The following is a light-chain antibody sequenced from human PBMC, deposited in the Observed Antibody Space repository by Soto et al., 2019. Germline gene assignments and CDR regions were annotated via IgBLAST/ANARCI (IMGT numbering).Light chain of an antibody. J-gene: IGLJ1*01. Sequence: QSALTQPASVSGSPGQSITISCTGTSRDVGGYNYVSWYQQHPGKAPKLMIYEVSNRPSGVSNRFSGSKSGNTASLTISGLQAEDEGDYYCSSYTSSSTLGVFGTGTKLTVL. V-gene: IGLV2-14*01. CDR2: EVS. CDR1: SRDVGGYNY. CDR3: SSYTSSSTLGV.